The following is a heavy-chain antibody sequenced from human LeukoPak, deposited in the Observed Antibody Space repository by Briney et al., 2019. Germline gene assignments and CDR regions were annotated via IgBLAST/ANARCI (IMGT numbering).Heavy chain of an antibody. D-gene: IGHD2-21*01. CDR3: AREAMAFDI. CDR1: GGSFSGYY. Sequence: SETLSLTCAVYGGSFSGYYWSWIRQPPGKGLEWIGEINHSGSTNYNPSLKSRVTISVDTSKNQFSLKLSSVTAADTAVYYCAREAMAFDIWGQGTMVTVSS. CDR2: INHSGST. V-gene: IGHV4-34*01. J-gene: IGHJ3*02.